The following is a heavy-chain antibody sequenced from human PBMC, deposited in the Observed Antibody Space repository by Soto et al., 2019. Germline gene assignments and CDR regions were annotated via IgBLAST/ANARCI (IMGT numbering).Heavy chain of an antibody. CDR3: ARVPDIVAIYYYYYYMDV. V-gene: IGHV1-18*01. CDR1: GYTFTSYG. D-gene: IGHD5-12*01. CDR2: ISAYNGNT. Sequence: ASVKVSCKASGYTFTSYGISWVRRAPGQGLEWMGWISAYNGNTNYAQKLQGRVTMTTDTSTSTAYMELRSLRSDDTAVYYCARVPDIVAIYYYYYYMDVWGKGTTVTVSS. J-gene: IGHJ6*03.